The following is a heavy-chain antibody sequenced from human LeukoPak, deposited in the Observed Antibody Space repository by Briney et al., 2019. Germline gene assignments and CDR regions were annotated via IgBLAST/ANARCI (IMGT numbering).Heavy chain of an antibody. CDR1: GGSISSYY. J-gene: IGHJ6*04. Sequence: PSETLSLTCTVSGGSISSYYWSWIRQPPGKGLEWIGYIYYSGSTNYNPSLKSRVTISVDTSKNQFSLELSSVTAADTAVYYCARDRVLWFGESFTDYYYYGMDVWGKGTTVTVSS. CDR2: IYYSGST. CDR3: ARDRVLWFGESFTDYYYYGMDV. D-gene: IGHD3-10*01. V-gene: IGHV4-59*01.